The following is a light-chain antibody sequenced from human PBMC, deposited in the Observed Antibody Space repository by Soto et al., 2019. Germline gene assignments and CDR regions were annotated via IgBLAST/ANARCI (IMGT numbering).Light chain of an antibody. CDR3: LQDYSFPLT. CDR1: QAINNY. V-gene: IGKV1-6*01. Sequence: MTQDRATLYVSPSDRVTITCRASQAINNYLVWFQQKPGKAPKVLIYAASTLQTGVPSRFSGSGSGTDFILTISSLQPEDFATYYCLQDYSFPLTFGGGTKVDI. CDR2: AAS. J-gene: IGKJ4*01.